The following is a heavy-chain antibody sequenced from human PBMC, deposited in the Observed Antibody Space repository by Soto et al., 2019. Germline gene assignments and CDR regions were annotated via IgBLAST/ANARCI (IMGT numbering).Heavy chain of an antibody. Sequence: GGSLRLSCAASGFTFSAYDMHWVRQPTGKGLEWVSAIGTLHDTYYPDSVKGRFTISRENAKNSLYLQMNSLTTGDTTVYYCARLCGFWHGGGGGFALWGQGTLVPVSA. CDR1: GFTFSAYD. CDR2: IGTLHDT. J-gene: IGHJ5*02. V-gene: IGHV3-13*01. CDR3: ARLCGFWHGGGGGFAL. D-gene: IGHD3-16*01.